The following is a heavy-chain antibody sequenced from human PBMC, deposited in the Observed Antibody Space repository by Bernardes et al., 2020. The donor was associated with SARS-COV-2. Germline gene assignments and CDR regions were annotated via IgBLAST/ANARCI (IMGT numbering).Heavy chain of an antibody. CDR1: GYTFTVNY. CDR3: ARGDGSSWFDY. CDR2: MNPNSGGT. V-gene: IGHV1-2*02. J-gene: IGHJ5*01. D-gene: IGHD6-13*01. Sequence: ASVKVSCKASGYTFTVNYMHWVRQAPGQGLVWMGWMNPNSGGTNYAQKFQGRVTMTRDTSISTAYMELSSLRYDDTAVYYCARGDGSSWFDYWGQGTLVTVSS.